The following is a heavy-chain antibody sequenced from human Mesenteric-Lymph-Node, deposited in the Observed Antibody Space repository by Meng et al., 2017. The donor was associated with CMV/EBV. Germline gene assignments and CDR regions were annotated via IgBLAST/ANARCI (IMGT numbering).Heavy chain of an antibody. Sequence: SQTLSLTCAISGDSVSSNSAAWNWIRQSPSRGLEWLGRTYYRSKWYNDYAVSVKSRITINPDTSKNQFSLQLNSVTPEDTAVYYCARGFQLLSRGAISNWFDPWGQGTLVTVSS. CDR1: GDSVSSNSAA. D-gene: IGHD2-2*01. CDR3: ARGFQLLSRGAISNWFDP. CDR2: TYYRSKWYN. V-gene: IGHV6-1*01. J-gene: IGHJ5*02.